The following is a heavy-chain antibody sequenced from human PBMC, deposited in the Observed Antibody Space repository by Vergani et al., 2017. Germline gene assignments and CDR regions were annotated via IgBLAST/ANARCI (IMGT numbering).Heavy chain of an antibody. CDR2: INHSGST. CDR3: ARGAEDIVLMVYSFDY. CDR1: GGSFSGYY. V-gene: IGHV4-34*01. D-gene: IGHD2-8*01. J-gene: IGHJ4*02. Sequence: QVQLQESGPGLLKPSETLSLTCAVYGGSFSGYYWSWIRQPPGKGLEWIGEINHSGSTNYNPSLKSRVTISVDTSKNQFSLKLSSVTAADTAVYYCARGAEDIVLMVYSFDYWGQGTLVTVSS.